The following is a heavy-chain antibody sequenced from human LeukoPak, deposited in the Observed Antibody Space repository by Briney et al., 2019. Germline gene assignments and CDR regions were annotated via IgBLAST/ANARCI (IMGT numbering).Heavy chain of an antibody. J-gene: IGHJ4*02. CDR3: ARGRGFDY. Sequence: PSETLSLTCTVSGDSINNYHWSWIRQPPGKGLEWIGYIYYSGGTNYNPSLKSRVTMSLDTSKNQFSLKLSSVTAADTAVYYCARGRGFDYWGQGTLVTVSS. CDR1: GDSINNYH. CDR2: IYYSGGT. V-gene: IGHV4-59*01. D-gene: IGHD3-10*01.